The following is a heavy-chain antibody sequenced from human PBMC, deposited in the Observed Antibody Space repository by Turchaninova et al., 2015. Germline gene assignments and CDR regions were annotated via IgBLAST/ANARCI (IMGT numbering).Heavy chain of an antibody. V-gene: IGHV1-2*06. CDR2: IPPHSGGA. CDR1: GYTFTGYY. D-gene: IGHD6-19*01. CDR3: ARDNAASSGWYYFDY. J-gene: IGHJ4*02. Sequence: QVQLVQSGAEVKKPGASVKVSCKASGYTFTGYYMNWVRQAPGQGFEWMGRIPPHSGGATYGQECKGGVNMPRDTSIHAPLIERSRLTSDVTALYYCARDNAASSGWYYFDYWGQGALVTVSS.